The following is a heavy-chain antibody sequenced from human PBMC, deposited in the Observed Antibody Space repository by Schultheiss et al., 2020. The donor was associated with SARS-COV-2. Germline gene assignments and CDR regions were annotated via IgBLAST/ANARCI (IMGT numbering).Heavy chain of an antibody. J-gene: IGHJ6*03. CDR2: IYYSGST. CDR3: AREREYQLPPYYYYYYMDV. V-gene: IGHV4-59*01. CDR1: GGSISSYY. D-gene: IGHD2-2*01. Sequence: SETLSLTCTVSGGSISSYYWSWIRQPPGKGLEWIGYIYYSGSTNYNTSLKSRVTISVDTSKNQFSLKLSSVTAADTAVYYCAREREYQLPPYYYYYYMDVWGKGTTVTVSS.